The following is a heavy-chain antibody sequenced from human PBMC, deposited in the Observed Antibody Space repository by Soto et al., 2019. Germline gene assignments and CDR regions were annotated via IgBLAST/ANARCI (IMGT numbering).Heavy chain of an antibody. J-gene: IGHJ6*02. CDR3: ARTVGSYYGMDV. Sequence: QVQLVQSGAEVKKPAASVKVSCKASGYTFTSYAMHWVRQAPGQRLEWMGWINAGNGNTKYSQKFKGRVTITRYTSASTAYMELSSLRSEDTAVYYCARTVGSYYGMDVWGQGTTVTVSS. CDR1: GYTFTSYA. D-gene: IGHD4-17*01. V-gene: IGHV1-3*01. CDR2: INAGNGNT.